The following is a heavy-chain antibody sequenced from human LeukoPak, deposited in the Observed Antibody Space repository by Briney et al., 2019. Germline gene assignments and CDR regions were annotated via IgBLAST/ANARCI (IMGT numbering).Heavy chain of an antibody. J-gene: IGHJ2*01. CDR2: IFYTGTT. D-gene: IGHD6-13*01. CDR1: GGSISSYY. Sequence: SSETLSLTCTVSGGSISSYYWSWFRQPPGKGLEYIGYIFYTGTTNYNPSLKSRVTLSVDTSKNRFSLKLSSVAAADTAVYYCARGMPASGTGWYFDFWDRGTLVTVSS. CDR3: ARGMPASGTGWYFDF. V-gene: IGHV4-59*01.